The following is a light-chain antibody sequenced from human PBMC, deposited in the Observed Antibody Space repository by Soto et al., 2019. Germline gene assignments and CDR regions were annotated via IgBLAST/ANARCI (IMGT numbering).Light chain of an antibody. CDR1: ETINGW. J-gene: IGKJ2*01. CDR2: KAS. Sequence: DIQMTQSPSTLSASISDRVTITCRASETINGWLAWYQQKPGKVPNVLIYKASNLESGVPSRFSGSGSGTDYTLTISSLQPADFATYYCLQYNAYPHTFGQGTKLEIK. CDR3: LQYNAYPHT. V-gene: IGKV1-5*03.